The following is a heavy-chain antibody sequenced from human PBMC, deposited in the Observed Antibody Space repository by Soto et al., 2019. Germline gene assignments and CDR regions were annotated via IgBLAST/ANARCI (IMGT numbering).Heavy chain of an antibody. CDR2: TYYRSKWYN. CDR3: ARDRIAAAGTDYYGMDV. V-gene: IGHV6-1*01. Sequence: SQTLSLTCAISGDSVSSNSAAWNWIRQSPSRGFEWLGRTYYRSKWYNDYAVSVKSRITINPDTSKNQFSLQLNSVTPEDTAVYYCARDRIAAAGTDYYGMDVWGQGTTVTVS. D-gene: IGHD6-13*01. CDR1: GDSVSSNSAA. J-gene: IGHJ6*02.